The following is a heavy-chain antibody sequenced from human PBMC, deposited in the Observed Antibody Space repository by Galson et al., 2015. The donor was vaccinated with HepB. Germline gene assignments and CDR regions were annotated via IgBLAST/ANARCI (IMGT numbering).Heavy chain of an antibody. CDR1: GGTFSTYA. V-gene: IGHV1-69*06. CDR2: IIPIFGTA. J-gene: IGHJ4*02. CDR3: TREGSYGSTSYFDY. Sequence: SVKVSCKASGGTFSTYAISWVRQAPGQGLEWMGGIIPIFGTANYAQKFQGRVTITADKSTSTAYMELSSLRSEDTAVYYCTREGSYGSTSYFDYWGQGTLVTVSS. D-gene: IGHD3-10*01.